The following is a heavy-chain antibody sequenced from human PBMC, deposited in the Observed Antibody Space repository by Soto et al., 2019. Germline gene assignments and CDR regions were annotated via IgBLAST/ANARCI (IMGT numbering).Heavy chain of an antibody. Sequence: PSETLSLTCIVSGGSITRRSSYWAWIRQPPGKGLEWVGTFYYGNTYHNPSLRSRITIAVDTSKNQFSLKLNPVAAADTAFYYCATTRGLAVGGSFDYWGQGMLVTVSS. CDR3: ATTRGLAVGGSFDY. J-gene: IGHJ4*02. CDR1: GGSITRRSSY. CDR2: FYYGNT. D-gene: IGHD3-10*01. V-gene: IGHV4-39*01.